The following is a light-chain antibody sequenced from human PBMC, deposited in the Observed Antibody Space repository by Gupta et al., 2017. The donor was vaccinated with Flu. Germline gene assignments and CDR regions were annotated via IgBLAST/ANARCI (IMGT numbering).Light chain of an antibody. CDR3: MQGAHWPWA. V-gene: IGKV2-30*01. CDR1: QSLVCSDGNTG. J-gene: IGKJ1*01. CDR2: LVS. Sequence: VALGQPASISCRSSQSLVCSDGNTGLHWFQQRPGQSPRRLIYLVSPRDSGVPDRFSGSGSDTDFTLKISRVEAEDVGVYFCMQGAHWPWAFGQGTKVEIK.